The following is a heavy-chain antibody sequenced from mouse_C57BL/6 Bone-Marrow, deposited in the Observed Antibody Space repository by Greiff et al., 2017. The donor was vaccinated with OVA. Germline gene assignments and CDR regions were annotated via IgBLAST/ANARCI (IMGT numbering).Heavy chain of an antibody. J-gene: IGHJ4*01. CDR2: IYPGSGNT. V-gene: IGHV1-76*01. CDR1: GYTFTDYY. CDR3: ARERQLRLRTFYAMDY. Sequence: VQGVESGAELVRPGASVKLSCKASGYTFTDYYINWVKQRPGQGLEWIARIYPGSGNTYYNEKFKGKATLTAEKSSSTAYMQLSSLTSEDSAVYFCARERQLRLRTFYAMDYWGQGTSVTVSS. D-gene: IGHD3-2*02.